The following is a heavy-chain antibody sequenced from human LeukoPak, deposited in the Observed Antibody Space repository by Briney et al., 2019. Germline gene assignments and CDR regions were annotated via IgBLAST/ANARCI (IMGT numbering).Heavy chain of an antibody. D-gene: IGHD6-13*01. CDR1: GFTFSSYA. V-gene: IGHV3-23*01. Sequence: PGGSLRLSCAASGFTFSSYAMSWVRQAPGKGLEWVSAISGSGGSTYYADSVKGRFTISRDNSKNTLYLQMDSLRAEDTAVYYCAKDPQQLDDFDYWGQGTLVTVSS. CDR3: AKDPQQLDDFDY. J-gene: IGHJ4*02. CDR2: ISGSGGST.